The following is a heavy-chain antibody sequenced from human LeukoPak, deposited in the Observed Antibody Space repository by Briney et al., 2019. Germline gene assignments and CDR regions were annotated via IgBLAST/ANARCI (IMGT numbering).Heavy chain of an antibody. CDR3: AKEVSNGYYDSSGFGY. CDR1: GFTFSSYG. D-gene: IGHD3-22*01. CDR2: IRYDGSNK. J-gene: IGHJ4*02. V-gene: IGHV3-30*02. Sequence: GGSLRLSCAASGFTFSSYGMHWVRQAPGKGLEWVAFIRYDGSNKYYADSVKGRFTISRDNSKNTLYLQMNSLRAEDTAVYYCAKEVSNGYYDSSGFGYWGQGTLVTVSS.